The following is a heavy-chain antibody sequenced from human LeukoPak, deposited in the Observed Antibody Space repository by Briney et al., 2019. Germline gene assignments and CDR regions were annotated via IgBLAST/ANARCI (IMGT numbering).Heavy chain of an antibody. CDR2: IYYSGST. CDR1: GGSISSSSYY. CDR3: ARREHDYGDYYFDY. V-gene: IGHV4-39*01. D-gene: IGHD4-17*01. Sequence: SETLSLTCNVSGGSISSSSYYWGWIRQPPGKGLEWIGSIYYSGSTYYNPSLKSRVTISVDTSKNQFSLKLSSVTAADTAVYYCARREHDYGDYYFDYWGQGTLVTVSS. J-gene: IGHJ4*02.